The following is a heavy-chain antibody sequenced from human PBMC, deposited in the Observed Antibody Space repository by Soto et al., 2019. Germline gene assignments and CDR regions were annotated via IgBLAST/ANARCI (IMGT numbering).Heavy chain of an antibody. J-gene: IGHJ4*02. D-gene: IGHD2-15*01. V-gene: IGHV1-46*01. CDR3: ASGYCSGGSCYYFDY. Sequence: SANVACKSSVYTLTGCYMHWVRQAPGQGLEWMGIINPSGGTTSYAQKFQGRVTMTRDTSTSTVYMELSSLRSEDTAVYYCASGYCSGGSCYYFDYWGQGALVTVSS. CDR1: VYTLTGCY. CDR2: INPSGGTT.